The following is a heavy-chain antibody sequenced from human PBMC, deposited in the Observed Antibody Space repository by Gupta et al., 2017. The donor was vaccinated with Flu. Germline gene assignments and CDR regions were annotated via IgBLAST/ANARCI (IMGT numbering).Heavy chain of an antibody. CDR2: INHRGSV. D-gene: IGHD3-9*01. V-gene: IGHV4-34*01. CDR3: ARRGPIYLLTASGPWIDP. CDR1: F. J-gene: IGHJ5*02. Sequence: FWGWNRQSPGKGLEWIGEINHRGSVNYNPSLKSRVTISIDTSKKHFSLNLTSVTAADTAVYFCARRGPIYLLTASGPWIDPWGQGTRVTVSS.